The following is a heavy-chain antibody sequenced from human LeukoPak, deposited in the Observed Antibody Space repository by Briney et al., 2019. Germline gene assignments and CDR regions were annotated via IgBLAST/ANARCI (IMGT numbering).Heavy chain of an antibody. CDR1: GYSISSGYY. V-gene: IGHV4-59*08. D-gene: IGHD3-9*01. Sequence: SETLSLTCTVSGYSISSGYYWSWIRQPPGKGLEWIGYIYYSGSTNYNPSLKSRVTISVDTSKNQFSLKLSSVTAADTAVYYCARHEGYDILTGYSYYFDYWGQGTLVTVSS. CDR3: ARHEGYDILTGYSYYFDY. CDR2: IYYSGST. J-gene: IGHJ4*02.